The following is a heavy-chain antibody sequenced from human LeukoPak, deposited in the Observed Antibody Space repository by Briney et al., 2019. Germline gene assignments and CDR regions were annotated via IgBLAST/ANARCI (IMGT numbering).Heavy chain of an antibody. CDR3: ARVFDY. CDR2: INHSGST. CDR1: GGSFSGYY. Sequence: SETLSLTCAVYGGSFSGYYWSWIRQPPGKGLEWIGEINHSGSTNYNPSLKSRVTISVDTSKNQFSLKLSSVAAADTAVYYCARVFDYWGQGTLVTVSS. V-gene: IGHV4-34*01. J-gene: IGHJ4*02.